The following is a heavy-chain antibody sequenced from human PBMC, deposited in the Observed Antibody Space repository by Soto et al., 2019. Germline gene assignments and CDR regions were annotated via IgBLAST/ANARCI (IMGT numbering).Heavy chain of an antibody. CDR2: IYYSGST. CDR1: GGSISSYY. V-gene: IGHV4-59*01. D-gene: IGHD3-10*01. Sequence: SETLSLTCTVSGGSISSYYWSWIRQPPGKGLEWIGYIYYSGSTNYNPSLKSRVTISVDTSKDQFSLKLSSVTAADTAVYYCAAGYYGSGSYYKHVAVAAPFDYWGQGTLVTVSS. CDR3: AAGYYGSGSYYKHVAVAAPFDY. J-gene: IGHJ4*02.